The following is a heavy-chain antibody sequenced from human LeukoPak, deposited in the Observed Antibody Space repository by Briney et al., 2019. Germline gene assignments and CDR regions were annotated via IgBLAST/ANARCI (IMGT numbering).Heavy chain of an antibody. CDR3: ARAPSPTRAFDI. Sequence: GASVKVSCKASGYTFTGYYMHWVRQAPGQGLEWMGWINAGNGNTKYSQKFQGRVTITRDTSASTAYMELSSLRSEDTAVYYCARAPSPTRAFDIWGQGTMVTVSS. CDR2: INAGNGNT. V-gene: IGHV1/OR15-3*02. J-gene: IGHJ3*02. D-gene: IGHD5-12*01. CDR1: GYTFTGYY.